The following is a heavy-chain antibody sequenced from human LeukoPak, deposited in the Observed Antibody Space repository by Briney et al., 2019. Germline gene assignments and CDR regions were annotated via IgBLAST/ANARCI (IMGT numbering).Heavy chain of an antibody. Sequence: PGGSLRLSCAASGFTFSSYAMSWVRQAPGKGLEWVSAISGSGGSTYYADSVKGRFTISRDNSKNTLYLQMNSLRAEDTAVYYCAKDVSPSIEYSSSPLGSWGQGTLVTVSS. V-gene: IGHV3-23*01. D-gene: IGHD6-6*01. CDR1: GFTFSSYA. CDR3: AKDVSPSIEYSSSPLGS. J-gene: IGHJ4*02. CDR2: ISGSGGST.